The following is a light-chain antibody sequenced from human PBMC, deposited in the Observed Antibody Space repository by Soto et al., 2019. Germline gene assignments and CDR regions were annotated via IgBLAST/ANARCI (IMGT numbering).Light chain of an antibody. CDR1: SSDVGTYNL. V-gene: IGLV2-23*02. CDR2: EVS. Sequence: QSVLTQPASVSGSPGQSITISCTGTSSDVGTYNLVSWYQQHPGKAPKLMIYEVSKRPSGVSDRFSGSKSGNTASLTISGLLAAVEADYSCCSHAGNSTYVFGTGTKLTVL. J-gene: IGLJ1*01. CDR3: CSHAGNSTYV.